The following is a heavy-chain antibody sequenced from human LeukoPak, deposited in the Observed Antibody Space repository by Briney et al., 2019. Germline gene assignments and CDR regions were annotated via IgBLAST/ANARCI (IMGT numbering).Heavy chain of an antibody. V-gene: IGHV3-48*02. D-gene: IGHD1-26*01. CDR3: ARDRVVGHTRTFDD. CDR2: ISSGSNTI. Sequence: PGGSLRLSCAASGFTFSSYSMNWVRQAPGKGLEWVSYISSGSNTIYYADSVKGRFTISRDNAKNSLYLQMNSLRDEDTAVYYCARDRVVGHTRTFDDWGQGTLVTVSS. J-gene: IGHJ4*02. CDR1: GFTFSSYS.